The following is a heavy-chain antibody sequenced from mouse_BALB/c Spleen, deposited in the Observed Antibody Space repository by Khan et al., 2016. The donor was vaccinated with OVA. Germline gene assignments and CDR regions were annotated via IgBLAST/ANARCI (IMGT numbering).Heavy chain of an antibody. J-gene: IGHJ3*01. Sequence: LQQSGAEPARPGASVKMSCKASGYTFTTYMMPRVKPRPGQGLEWIGYINPSNGYTNYNQKFKDQSTFTADNSSSTAYLQPRSPTSDYPAVYYCAREGAYYRSDGWVSYWGQGTLVTVSA. CDR3: AREGAYYRSDGWVSY. CDR2: INPSNGYT. D-gene: IGHD2-14*01. CDR1: GYTFTTYM. V-gene: IGHV1-4*01.